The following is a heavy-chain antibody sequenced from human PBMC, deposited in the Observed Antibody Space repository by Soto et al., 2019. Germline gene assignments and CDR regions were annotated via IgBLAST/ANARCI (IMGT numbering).Heavy chain of an antibody. J-gene: IGHJ4*02. V-gene: IGHV4-31*03. CDR1: GGSISSGGYY. CDR2: IYYSGST. D-gene: IGHD6-6*01. CDR3: ARSEYSSSSSLARAPYYFDY. Sequence: SDTLSLTCTVSGGSISSGGYYWSWIRQHPGKGLEWIGYIYYSGSTYYNPSLKSRVTISVDTSKNQFSLKLSSVAAADTAVYYCARSEYSSSSSLARAPYYFDYWGQGTLVTV.